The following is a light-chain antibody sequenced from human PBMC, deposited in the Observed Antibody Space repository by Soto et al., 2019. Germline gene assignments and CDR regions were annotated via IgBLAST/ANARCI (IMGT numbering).Light chain of an antibody. Sequence: QSALTQPASVSGSPGQSITISCTGTSSDIGSNNYVSWFQQRPGKAPTLIIYEVSNRPSGVSNHFSGSKSGNTASLTISGLLPEDEAEYYCSSYTNTTRLFGGGTQLNGL. CDR3: SSYTNTTRL. J-gene: IGLJ3*02. CDR1: SSDIGSNNY. CDR2: EVS. V-gene: IGLV2-14*01.